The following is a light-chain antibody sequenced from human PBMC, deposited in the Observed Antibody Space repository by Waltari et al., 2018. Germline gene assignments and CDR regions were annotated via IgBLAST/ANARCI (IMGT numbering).Light chain of an antibody. CDR3: QIWGPGFRV. V-gene: IGLV4-69*01. Sequence: QLVLTQSPSASASLGASVKLTCTLTSGHSSSAIPWHQQKPQKGPRYLMKINSDGSHIKGDGIPDRFSGSSSGAERYLTISSLQSEDEADYYCQIWGPGFRVFGGGTKVTVL. CDR1: SGHSSSA. CDR2: INSDGSH. J-gene: IGLJ3*02.